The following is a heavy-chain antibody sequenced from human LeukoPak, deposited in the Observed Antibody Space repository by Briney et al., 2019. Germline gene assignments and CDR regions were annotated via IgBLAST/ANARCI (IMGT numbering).Heavy chain of an antibody. CDR3: ARIGSKERRSLQFDP. CDR1: GGSISSYY. D-gene: IGHD1-26*01. V-gene: IGHV4-4*07. Sequence: SETLSLTCTVSGGSISSYYWSWIRQPAGKGLEWIGRIYTSGSTNYNPSLKSRVTMSVDTSKNQFSLKLSSVTAADTAVYYCARIGSKERRSLQFDPWGQGTLVTVSP. CDR2: IYTSGST. J-gene: IGHJ5*02.